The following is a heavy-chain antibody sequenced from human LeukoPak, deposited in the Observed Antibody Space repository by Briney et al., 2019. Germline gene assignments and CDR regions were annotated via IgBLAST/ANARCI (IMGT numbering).Heavy chain of an antibody. CDR2: ISGSGGST. V-gene: IGHV3-23*01. J-gene: IGHJ3*02. Sequence: PGGSLRLSCAASGFTFSSYGMSWVRQAPGKGLEWVSAISGSGGSTYYADSVKGRFTISRDNSKNTLYLQMNSLRAEDTAVYYCAKNQEKVLRYFDWLSPGPDSDAFDIWGQGTMVTVSS. CDR3: AKNQEKVLRYFDWLSPGPDSDAFDI. D-gene: IGHD3-9*01. CDR1: GFTFSSYG.